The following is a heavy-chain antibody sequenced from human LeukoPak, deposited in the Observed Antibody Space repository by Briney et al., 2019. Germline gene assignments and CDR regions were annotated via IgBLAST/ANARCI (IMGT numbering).Heavy chain of an antibody. Sequence: ASVKVSCKASGYTFTNYGISWVRQAPGQGLEWMGWISAYNGNTNYAQKLQGRVTMTTDTPTSTAYMELRSLRSEDTAVYYCARTLGYCSGGSCSGGIMGYWGQGTLVTVSS. D-gene: IGHD2-15*01. CDR1: GYTFTNYG. J-gene: IGHJ4*02. V-gene: IGHV1-18*01. CDR3: ARTLGYCSGGSCSGGIMGY. CDR2: ISAYNGNT.